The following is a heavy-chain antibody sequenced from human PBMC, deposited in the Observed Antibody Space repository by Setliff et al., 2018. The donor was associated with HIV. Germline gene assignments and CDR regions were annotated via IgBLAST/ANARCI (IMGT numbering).Heavy chain of an antibody. D-gene: IGHD6-6*01. CDR3: ARPRVFDSFDV. CDR2: ISPNNGAA. V-gene: IGHV1-2*06. J-gene: IGHJ3*01. Sequence: ASVKVSCKAIGYMILGYKMNWVRQAPGQGLEWIGRISPNNGAAEYAPKFQGRDSMTLDTSISTAYLEIPRLTSDDAAVYFCARPRVFDSFDVWGQGTRVTVSS. CDR1: GYMILGYK.